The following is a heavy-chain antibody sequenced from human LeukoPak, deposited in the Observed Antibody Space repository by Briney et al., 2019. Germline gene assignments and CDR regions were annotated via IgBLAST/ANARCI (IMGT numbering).Heavy chain of an antibody. CDR1: GGTFSSYA. CDR3: ARDREYYYDRFDP. D-gene: IGHD3-22*01. J-gene: IGHJ5*02. CDR2: IIPIFGTA. V-gene: IGHV1-69*06. Sequence: SVKVSCTASGGTFSSYAISWVRQAPGQGLEWMGGIIPIFGTANYAQKFQGRVTITADKSTSTVYMELSSLRSEDTAVYYCARDREYYYDRFDPWGQGTLVTVSS.